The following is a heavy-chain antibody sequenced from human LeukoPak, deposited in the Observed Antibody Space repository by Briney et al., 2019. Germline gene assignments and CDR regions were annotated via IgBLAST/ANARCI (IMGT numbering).Heavy chain of an antibody. CDR1: GGSFSGYY. J-gene: IGHJ4*02. Sequence: SETLSLTCAVYGGSFSGYYWSWIRQPPGKGLEWIGEINHSGSTNYNPSLKSRVTMSVDTSKNQFSLKLSSVTAADTAVYYCARDPTPITIFGVVTAVYFDYWGQGTLVTVSS. CDR2: INHSGST. CDR3: ARDPTPITIFGVVTAVYFDY. D-gene: IGHD3-3*01. V-gene: IGHV4-34*01.